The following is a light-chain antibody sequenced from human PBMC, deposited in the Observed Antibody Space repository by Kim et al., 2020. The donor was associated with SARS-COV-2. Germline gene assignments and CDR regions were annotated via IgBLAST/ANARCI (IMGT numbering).Light chain of an antibody. J-gene: IGKJ5*01. CDR1: QVINNM. CDR2: DAS. V-gene: IGKV1-13*02. Sequence: AIQLTQSPSSLSASEGDRVTITCRASQVINNMLVWYQQKPGQAPKVLIKDASSLQSGVPSRFSGSGYGTDFTLTISRLQPEDFATYYCQQLHIYPITFGQRTRLGIK. CDR3: QQLHIYPIT.